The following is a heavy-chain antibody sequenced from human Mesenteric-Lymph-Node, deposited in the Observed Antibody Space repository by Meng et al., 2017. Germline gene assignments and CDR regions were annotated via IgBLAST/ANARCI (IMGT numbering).Heavy chain of an antibody. Sequence: GGSLRLSCAASGFTFSSYEMNWVRQAPGKGLEWVSYISSSGSTIYYADSVKGRFTISRDNAKNSLYLQMNSLRAEDTAVYYCARASYDYVWGSYRYDAFDIWGQGTMVTVSS. D-gene: IGHD3-16*02. V-gene: IGHV3-48*03. CDR1: GFTFSSYE. CDR3: ARASYDYVWGSYRYDAFDI. J-gene: IGHJ3*02. CDR2: ISSSGSTI.